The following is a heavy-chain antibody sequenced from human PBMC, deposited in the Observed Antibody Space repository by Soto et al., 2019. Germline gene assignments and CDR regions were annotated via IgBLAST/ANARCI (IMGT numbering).Heavy chain of an antibody. J-gene: IGHJ6*02. Sequence: EVQVVESGGGLVQPGGSLRLSCAASGFPFRNYWMHWVRQIPGKGLVWVSRINVDGGSRNYADSMKRRFTISRDNAKNTLYLQMNSLRAEDTAVYYCAREGGPSDFWSGYYRGGYYFYGMDVWGQGTTVTVSS. CDR2: INVDGGSR. D-gene: IGHD3-3*01. CDR3: AREGGPSDFWSGYYRGGYYFYGMDV. CDR1: GFPFRNYW. V-gene: IGHV3-74*01.